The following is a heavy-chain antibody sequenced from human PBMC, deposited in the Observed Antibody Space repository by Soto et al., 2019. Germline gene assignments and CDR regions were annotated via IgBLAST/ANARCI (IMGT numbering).Heavy chain of an antibody. V-gene: IGHV1-69*02. Sequence: QVQLVQSGAAVKKPGSSVKVSCKASGGTFSSYSISWVRQAPGQGLEWMGRIIPILGIANYAQKFQGRVTITADKSTSTAYMGLSSLRFEDTAVYYCARGQLGELNWFDPWGQGTLVTVSS. CDR3: ARGQLGELNWFDP. CDR1: GGTFSSYS. J-gene: IGHJ5*02. D-gene: IGHD3-10*01. CDR2: IIPILGIA.